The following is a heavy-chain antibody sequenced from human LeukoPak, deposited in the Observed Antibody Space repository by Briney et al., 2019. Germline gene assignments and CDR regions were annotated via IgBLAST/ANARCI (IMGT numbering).Heavy chain of an antibody. J-gene: IGHJ3*02. Sequence: PGGSLRLSCAASGFTFSDCYMSWIRQAPGKGLEWVSYISSSGSTIYYADSVKGRFAISRDNSKNTLYLQMNSLRAEDTAVYYCAKSRIWDAFDIWGQGTMVTVSS. CDR1: GFTFSDCY. CDR3: AKSRIWDAFDI. D-gene: IGHD1-14*01. CDR2: ISSSGSTI. V-gene: IGHV3-11*01.